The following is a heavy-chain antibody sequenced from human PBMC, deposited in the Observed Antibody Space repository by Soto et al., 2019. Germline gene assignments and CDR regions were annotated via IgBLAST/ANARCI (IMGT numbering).Heavy chain of an antibody. CDR2: INPSGGST. D-gene: IGHD3-22*01. Sequence: QVQLVQSGAEVKKPGASVRISCKASGYTFTNYYMHWVRQAPGQGLEWMGIINPSGGSTSSAQKFQGRVTMTRDTSTSTVYMERSSLRSEDTAVYYCARRAYYASSGYCDYWGQGTLVTVSS. CDR1: GYTFTNYY. J-gene: IGHJ4*02. CDR3: ARRAYYASSGYCDY. V-gene: IGHV1-46*01.